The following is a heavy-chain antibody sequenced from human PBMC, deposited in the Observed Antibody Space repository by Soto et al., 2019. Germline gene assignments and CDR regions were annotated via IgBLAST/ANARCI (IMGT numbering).Heavy chain of an antibody. CDR1: GYTFTSYG. J-gene: IGHJ6*02. V-gene: IGHV1-18*01. CDR3: ARDPGSGYYSYYYYYGMDV. D-gene: IGHD3-3*01. Sequence: QVQLVQSGAEVKKPGASVKVSCKASGYTFTSYGISWVRQAPGQGLEWMGWISAYNGNTNYAQKLQGRVNMTTDTSTSTAYMELRSLRSDDTAVYYCARDPGSGYYSYYYYYGMDVWGQGTTVTVSS. CDR2: ISAYNGNT.